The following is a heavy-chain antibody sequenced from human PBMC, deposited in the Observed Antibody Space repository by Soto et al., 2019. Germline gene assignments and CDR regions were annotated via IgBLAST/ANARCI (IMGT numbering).Heavy chain of an antibody. CDR2: ISGSGGST. D-gene: IGHD5-18*01. Sequence: GGSLRLSCAASGFTFSSYAMSWVRQAPGKGLEWVSAISGSGGSTYYADSVKGRFTISRDNSKNTLYLQMNSLRAEDTAVYYCAKDQMGRRQLAPSYNWFDPWGQGTLVTVSS. CDR3: AKDQMGRRQLAPSYNWFDP. CDR1: GFTFSSYA. V-gene: IGHV3-23*01. J-gene: IGHJ5*02.